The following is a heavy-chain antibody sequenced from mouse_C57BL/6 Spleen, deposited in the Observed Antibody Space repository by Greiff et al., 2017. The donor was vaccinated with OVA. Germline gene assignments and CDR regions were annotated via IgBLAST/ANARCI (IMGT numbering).Heavy chain of an antibody. V-gene: IGHV1-76*01. CDR1: GYTFTDYY. J-gene: IGHJ2*01. CDR3: ARYGFGWDDYFDY. D-gene: IGHD4-1*01. CDR2: IYPGSGNT. Sequence: QVQLKQSGAELVRPGASVKLSCKASGYTFTDYYINWVKQRPGQGLEWIARIYPGSGNTYYNEKFKGKATLTAEKSSSTAYMQLSSLTSEDSAVYFCARYGFGWDDYFDYWGQGTTLTVSS.